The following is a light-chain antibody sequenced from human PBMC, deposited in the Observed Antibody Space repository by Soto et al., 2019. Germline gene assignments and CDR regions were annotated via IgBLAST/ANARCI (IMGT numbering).Light chain of an antibody. CDR2: GAS. CDR1: QSVSSRY. V-gene: IGKV3-20*01. Sequence: EIVLTQSPGTLSLSPGERATLSCRASQSVSSRYLAWYQQKYGQAPRLLIYGASSRATGIPDRFTGSGSETSFTLTISRLEPEDFALYYCQHYQSGHPITFGQGTRLEIK. CDR3: QHYQSGHPIT. J-gene: IGKJ5*01.